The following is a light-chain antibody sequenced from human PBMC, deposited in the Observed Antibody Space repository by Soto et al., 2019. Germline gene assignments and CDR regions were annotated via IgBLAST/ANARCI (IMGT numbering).Light chain of an antibody. CDR1: SGDVGGYRH. J-gene: IGLJ1*01. CDR3: ISQSISGTRV. V-gene: IGLV2-14*01. CDR2: EVS. Sequence: QSALTQPASVSGSPGQSITISCTGTSGDVGGYRHVSWYQHHPGKAPKLMIYEVSNRPSGVSNRFSGSKSDYAASLTISGLQAEDEADYYCISQSISGTRVFGTGTKLTVL.